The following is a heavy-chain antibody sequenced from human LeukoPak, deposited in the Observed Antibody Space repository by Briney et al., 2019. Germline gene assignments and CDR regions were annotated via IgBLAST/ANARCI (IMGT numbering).Heavy chain of an antibody. J-gene: IGHJ4*02. V-gene: IGHV3-21*04. CDR2: ISSSSSYI. CDR1: GFTFSSCA. D-gene: IGHD2-15*01. Sequence: PGGSLRLSCAASGFTFSSCAMNWVRQAPGKGLEWVSSISSSSSYIYYADSVKGRFTISRDNSKNTLYLQMNSLRAEDTAVYYCAKRYCSGGYCYNFDYWGQGTLVTVSS. CDR3: AKRYCSGGYCYNFDY.